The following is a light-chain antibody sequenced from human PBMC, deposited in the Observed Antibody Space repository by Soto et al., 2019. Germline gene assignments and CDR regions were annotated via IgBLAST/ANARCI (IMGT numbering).Light chain of an antibody. CDR3: QQYYSTPLT. CDR1: QSVFYSSNNKNY. CDR2: WAS. V-gene: IGKV4-1*01. Sequence: DNVMTQSPDSLAVSLGERATINCKSSQSVFYSSNNKNYLAWYRQKPGQPPKLLIYWASTRESGVPDRFSGSGSGTDFTLTISSLQAEDVAVYYCQQYYSTPLTFGGGTKVEIK. J-gene: IGKJ4*01.